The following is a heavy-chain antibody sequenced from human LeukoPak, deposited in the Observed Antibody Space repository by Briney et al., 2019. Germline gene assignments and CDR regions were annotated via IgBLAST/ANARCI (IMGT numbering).Heavy chain of an antibody. CDR1: GYTFSGYY. Sequence: GASVKVSCKASGYTFSGYYMHRVRQAPGQGLEWMGRINLKSGDSNYAQRFEGRVTMTRDTSISTAFMDLSRLTSDDTAVYYCARGAYYYDSSGYLGLDHWGQGTLVTVSS. J-gene: IGHJ4*02. D-gene: IGHD3-22*01. CDR2: INLKSGDS. CDR3: ARGAYYYDSSGYLGLDH. V-gene: IGHV1-2*06.